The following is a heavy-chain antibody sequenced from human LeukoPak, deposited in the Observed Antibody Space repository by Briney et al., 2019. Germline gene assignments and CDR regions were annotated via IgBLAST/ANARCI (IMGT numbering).Heavy chain of an antibody. Sequence: PGGSLRLSCAASGFTVSSNYMSWVRQAPGKGLEWVSAISGSGGSTYYADSVKGRFTISRDNSKNTLYLQMNSLRAEDTAVYYCAKVEGSGGAEPYYFDYWGQGTLVTVSS. CDR3: AKVEGSGGAEPYYFDY. J-gene: IGHJ4*02. CDR2: ISGSGGST. D-gene: IGHD3-16*01. V-gene: IGHV3-23*01. CDR1: GFTVSSNY.